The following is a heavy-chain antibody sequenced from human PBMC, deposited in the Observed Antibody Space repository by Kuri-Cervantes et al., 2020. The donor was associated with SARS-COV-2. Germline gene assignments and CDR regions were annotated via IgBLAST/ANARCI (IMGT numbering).Heavy chain of an antibody. J-gene: IGHJ3*02. Sequence: GESLKISCAASGFTFDDYGMSWVRQAPGKGLEWVSGINWNGGSTGYADSVKGRFTISRDNAKNSLYLQMNSLRAEDTAVYYCARVRNDAFDIWGQGTMVTVSS. V-gene: IGHV3-20*04. CDR1: GFTFDDYG. CDR2: INWNGGST. CDR3: ARVRNDAFDI.